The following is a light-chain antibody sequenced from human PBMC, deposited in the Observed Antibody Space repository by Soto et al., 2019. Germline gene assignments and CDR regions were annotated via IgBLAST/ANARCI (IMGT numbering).Light chain of an antibody. V-gene: IGKV3-15*01. J-gene: IGKJ2*01. CDR3: QQYNNWPTYT. Sequence: EIVMTQSPATLSVSPGERATLSCRASQTVSSNLAWYQQKPGQAPRLLIYGASTRATGIPARFSGSGSGTESTLTINSLESEDFAVYFCQQYNNWPTYTFGQGTKVDFK. CDR2: GAS. CDR1: QTVSSN.